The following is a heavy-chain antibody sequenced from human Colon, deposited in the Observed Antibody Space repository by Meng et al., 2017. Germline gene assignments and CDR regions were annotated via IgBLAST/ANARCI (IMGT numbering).Heavy chain of an antibody. J-gene: IGHJ4*02. V-gene: IGHV4-59*12. CDR3: GRGLTGYHAHTDY. CDR2: IYHTRST. CDR1: VPSISIYY. D-gene: IGHD3-9*01. Sequence: LPEAGRRLRRAANTLPLASMFAVPSISIYYWCLIRHPPGKGLECIGYIYHTRSTYNNPSHQRRVTISADSSKNQVSLNLNSVTAADTALYYCGRGLTGYHAHTDYWGQGTLVTVSS.